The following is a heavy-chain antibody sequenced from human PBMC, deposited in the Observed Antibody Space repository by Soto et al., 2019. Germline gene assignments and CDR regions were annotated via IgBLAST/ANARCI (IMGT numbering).Heavy chain of an antibody. D-gene: IGHD1-26*01. J-gene: IGHJ6*02. CDR1: GFTFSSYA. CDR3: AKSYYVDYYYGMDV. CDR2: ISGSGGST. V-gene: IGHV3-23*01. Sequence: GGSLRLSCAASGFTFSSYAMSWVRQAPGKGLEWVSAISGSGGSTYYAGSVKGRFTISRDNSKNTLYLQMNSLRAEDTAVYYCAKSYYVDYYYGMDVWGQGTTVTVSS.